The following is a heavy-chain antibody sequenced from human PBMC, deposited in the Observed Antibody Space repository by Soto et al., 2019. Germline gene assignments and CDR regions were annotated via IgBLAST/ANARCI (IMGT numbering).Heavy chain of an antibody. CDR1: GGSISSSNW. Sequence: QVQLQESGPGLVKPSGTLSLTCAVSGGSISSSNWWSWVRQPPGKGLEWIGEIYHSGSTNYNPSLKSRVTTVVDKSKNQLSLKLSSVTAADTAVYYCARVVGGYYYGMDVWGQGTTVTVSS. CDR3: ARVVGGYYYGMDV. CDR2: IYHSGST. J-gene: IGHJ6*02. V-gene: IGHV4-4*02. D-gene: IGHD2-2*01.